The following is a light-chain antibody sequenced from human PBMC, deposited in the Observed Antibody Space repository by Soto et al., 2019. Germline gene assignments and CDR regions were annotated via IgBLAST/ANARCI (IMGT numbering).Light chain of an antibody. V-gene: IGKV1-9*01. CDR1: QGFSTY. CDR3: QQLNTFPPT. Sequence: IQLTQSPSSLSASVGDRVTITCRASQGFSTYLAWYQKKPGEAPKLLINDAITLQSGVPSRFSGSGSGTDFTLTISSLQPEDFANYYCQQLNTFPPTFGGGTRVEIK. CDR2: DAI. J-gene: IGKJ4*01.